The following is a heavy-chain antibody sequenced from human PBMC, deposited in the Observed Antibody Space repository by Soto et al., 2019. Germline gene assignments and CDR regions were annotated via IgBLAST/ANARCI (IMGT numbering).Heavy chain of an antibody. V-gene: IGHV6-1*01. J-gene: IGHJ4*02. CDR1: GDSVSSNSAA. CDR2: TYYRSKWYN. D-gene: IGHD6-13*01. CDR3: ARGEFSSSWYRESHFDS. Sequence: SQTLSLTCAISGDSVSSNSAAWNWIRQSPSRGLEWLGRTYYRSKWYNDYAVSVKSRISIKPDTDRNQFSLNLRSVTAADTAVYYCARGEFSSSWYRESHFDSWGQGTLVTVSS.